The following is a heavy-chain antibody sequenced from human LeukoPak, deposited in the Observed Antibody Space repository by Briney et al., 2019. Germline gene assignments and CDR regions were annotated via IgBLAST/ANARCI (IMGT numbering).Heavy chain of an antibody. J-gene: IGHJ4*02. V-gene: IGHV3-21*01. Sequence: GSLRLSCAASGFTFSSYSVNWVRQAPGKGLEWVSSISSSSSYIYYADSVKGRFTISRDNAKNSLYLQMNSLRAEDTAVYYCARTTGYSSGWADYWGQGTLVTVSS. CDR1: GFTFSSYS. CDR2: ISSSSSYI. CDR3: ARTTGYSSGWADY. D-gene: IGHD6-19*01.